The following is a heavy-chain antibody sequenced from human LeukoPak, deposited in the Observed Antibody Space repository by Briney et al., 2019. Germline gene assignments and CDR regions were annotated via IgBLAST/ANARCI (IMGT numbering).Heavy chain of an antibody. D-gene: IGHD5-18*01. V-gene: IGHV3-23*01. J-gene: IGHJ4*02. Sequence: GGSLRLSCAASGFTFSSYAMSWVRQAPGKGLEWVSAISGSGGSTYYADSVKGRFTISRDNSKNTLYLQMNSLRAEDTAVYYCANSKKWIQLWSFDYWGQGTLVTVSS. CDR2: ISGSGGST. CDR3: ANSKKWIQLWSFDY. CDR1: GFTFSSYA.